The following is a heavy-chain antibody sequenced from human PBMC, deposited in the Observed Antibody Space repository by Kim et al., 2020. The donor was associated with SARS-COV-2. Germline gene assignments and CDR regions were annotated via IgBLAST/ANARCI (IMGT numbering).Heavy chain of an antibody. Sequence: SETLSLTCAVYGGSFSGYYWSWIRQPPGKGLEWIGEINHSGSTNYNPSLKSRVTISVDTSKNQFSLKLSSVTAADTAVYYCARGGGPYSSGWYGYYYYGMDVWGQGTTVTVSS. J-gene: IGHJ6*02. CDR3: ARGGGPYSSGWYGYYYYGMDV. CDR1: GGSFSGYY. V-gene: IGHV4-34*01. CDR2: INHSGST. D-gene: IGHD6-19*01.